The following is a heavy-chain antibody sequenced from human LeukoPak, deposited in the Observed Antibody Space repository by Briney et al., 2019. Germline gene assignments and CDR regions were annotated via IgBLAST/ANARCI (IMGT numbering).Heavy chain of an antibody. CDR3: ARDRDYYDSSGYDY. J-gene: IGHJ4*02. V-gene: IGHV1-69*05. D-gene: IGHD3-22*01. CDR2: IIPIFGTA. CDR1: GGTFSSYA. Sequence: SVKVSCKAYGGTFSSYAISWVRQAPGQGLEWMGRIIPIFGTANYAQKIQGRVTITTDESTSTAYMELSSLRSEDTAVYYCARDRDYYDSSGYDYWGQGTLVTVSS.